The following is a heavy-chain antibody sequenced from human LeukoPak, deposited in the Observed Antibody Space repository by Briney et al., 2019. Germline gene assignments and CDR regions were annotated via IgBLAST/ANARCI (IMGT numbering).Heavy chain of an antibody. V-gene: IGHV1-2*06. D-gene: IGHD3-22*01. CDR3: ARGSDYYDSSGAAYY. CDR2: INPNSGGT. CDR1: GYTFTGYY. J-gene: IGHJ4*02. Sequence: ASVKVSCKASGYTFTGYYMHWVRQAPRQGLEWMGRINPNSGGTNYAQKFQGRVTMTRDTSISTAYMELSRLRSDDTAVYYCARGSDYYDSSGAAYYWGQGTLVTVSS.